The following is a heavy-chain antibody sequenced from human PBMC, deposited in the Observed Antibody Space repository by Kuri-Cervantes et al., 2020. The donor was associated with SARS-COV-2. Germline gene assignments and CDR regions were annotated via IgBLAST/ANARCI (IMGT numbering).Heavy chain of an antibody. CDR3: ARDWPPSSYYDFWSGYSPYYYYYMDV. CDR1: GYTFTSYY. D-gene: IGHD3-3*01. CDR2: INPSGGST. J-gene: IGHJ6*03. Sequence: ASVKVSCKASGYTFTSYYMHWVRQAPGQGLEWMGIINPSGGSTSYAQKFQGRVTMTRDTSTSTVYMELSSLRSEDTAVHYCARDWPPSSYYDFWSGYSPYYYYYMDVWGKGTTVTVSS. V-gene: IGHV1-46*03.